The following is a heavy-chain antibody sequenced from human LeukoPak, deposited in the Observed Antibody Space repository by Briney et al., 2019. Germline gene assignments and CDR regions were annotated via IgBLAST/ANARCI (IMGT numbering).Heavy chain of an antibody. J-gene: IGHJ4*02. V-gene: IGHV1-2*02. D-gene: IGHD2-15*01. CDR1: GYTFSVYY. CDR3: TRELGCSGGSCYPDY. Sequence: GASVKVSFKASGYTFSVYYIHWVRQAPGQGLEWMGWTNPKSGGTNYAQKFQGRVTMTRDTSITTAYMELSRLRSDDTAVYYCTRELGCSGGSCYPDYWGQGTLATVSS. CDR2: TNPKSGGT.